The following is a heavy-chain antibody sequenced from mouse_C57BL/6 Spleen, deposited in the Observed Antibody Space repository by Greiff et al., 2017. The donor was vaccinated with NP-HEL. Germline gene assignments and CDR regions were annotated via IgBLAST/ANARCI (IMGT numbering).Heavy chain of an antibody. J-gene: IGHJ2*01. V-gene: IGHV14-3*01. Sequence: EVKLQQSVAELVRPGASVKLSCTASGFNFKNTYMHWVKQRPEQGLEWIGRIDPANGNTKYAPKFQGKATITADTSSNTAYLQLSSLTSEDTAIYYCARELTGYFDYWGQGTTLTVSS. CDR3: ARELTGYFDY. CDR2: IDPANGNT. CDR1: GFNFKNTY. D-gene: IGHD4-1*01.